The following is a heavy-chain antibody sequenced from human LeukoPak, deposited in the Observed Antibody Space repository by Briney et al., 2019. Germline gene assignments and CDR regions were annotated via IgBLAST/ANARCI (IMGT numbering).Heavy chain of an antibody. CDR1: GGSISISNHY. V-gene: IGHV4-39*07. Sequence: SETLSLTCTVSGGSISISNHYWGWIRQPPGKGLEWIGSMSYSGRTCYNPSLKTRVTVSLDTSKNQFSLNLISVTAADTAVYYCARSPQGTATTANWLDPWGQGTLVTVSS. J-gene: IGHJ5*02. CDR3: ARSPQGTATTANWLDP. D-gene: IGHD4-17*01. CDR2: MSYSGRT.